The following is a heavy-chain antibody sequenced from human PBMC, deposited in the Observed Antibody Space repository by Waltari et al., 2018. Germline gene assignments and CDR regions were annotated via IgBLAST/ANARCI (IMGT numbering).Heavy chain of an antibody. Sequence: ELQLLESGGGLVQSGGSLRLSCAASGFTFSSYAMSWVRQAPGKGLEWVSVIRNSGDSTDYADSVQGRFTISRDNSKNTLYLYMNSLRAEDTAVYYCARLYYTADYWGQGTLVTVSS. V-gene: IGHV3-23*01. CDR1: GFTFSSYA. J-gene: IGHJ4*02. D-gene: IGHD3-22*01. CDR3: ARLYYTADY. CDR2: IRNSGDST.